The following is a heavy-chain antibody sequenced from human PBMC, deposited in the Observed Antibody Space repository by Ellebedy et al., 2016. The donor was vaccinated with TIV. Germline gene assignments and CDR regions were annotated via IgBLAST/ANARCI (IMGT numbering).Heavy chain of an antibody. CDR3: ARRNGVSGFDY. J-gene: IGHJ4*02. CDR1: GYSFTSYW. Sequence: GGSLRLSCKGSGYSFTSYWIGWVRQMPGKGLEWMGIIYLGDSDTRDSPSFQGQVTISADKSISTAYLQWSSLKASDTAMYYCARRNGVSGFDYWGQGTLVTVSS. V-gene: IGHV5-51*01. D-gene: IGHD2-8*01. CDR2: IYLGDSDT.